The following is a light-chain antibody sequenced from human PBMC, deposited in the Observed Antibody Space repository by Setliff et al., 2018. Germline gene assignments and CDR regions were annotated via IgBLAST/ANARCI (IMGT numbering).Light chain of an antibody. CDR2: GNT. CDR1: SSNIGAGHN. V-gene: IGLV1-40*01. Sequence: QSALTQPPSVSGAPGQRVTISCTGSSSNIGAGHNVHWYQQLPGTAPKLLIHGNTNRPSGVPDRFSGSRSGTSASLAIIGLQAEDEAEFYCQSYDSSLSAYVFGTGTKVTVL. J-gene: IGLJ1*01. CDR3: QSYDSSLSAYV.